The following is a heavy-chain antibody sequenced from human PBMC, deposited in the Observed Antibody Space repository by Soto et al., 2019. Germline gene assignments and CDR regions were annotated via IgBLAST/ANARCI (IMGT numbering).Heavy chain of an antibody. CDR3: AKEQRVPAAFDAFDI. CDR1: GFTFSSYG. CDR2: ISYDGSNK. D-gene: IGHD2-2*01. Sequence: GGSLRLSCAASGFTFSSYGMHWVRQAPGKGLEWVAVISYDGSNKYYADSVKGRFTISRDNSKNTLYLQMNSLRAEDTAVYYCAKEQRVPAAFDAFDIWGQGTMVTVSS. J-gene: IGHJ3*02. V-gene: IGHV3-30*18.